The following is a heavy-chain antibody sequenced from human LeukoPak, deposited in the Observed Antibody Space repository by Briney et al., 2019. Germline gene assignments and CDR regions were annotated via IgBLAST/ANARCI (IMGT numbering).Heavy chain of an antibody. J-gene: IGHJ6*02. CDR2: IRSKANSYAT. V-gene: IGHV3-73*01. CDR3: TSPSGMDV. CDR1: GFTFNGSA. Sequence: GGSLRLSCAASGFTFNGSAMHWVRQASGKGLEWVGRIRSKANSYATAYAASVKGRFTISRDNSKNTAYLQMNSLKTEDTAVYYCTSPSGMDVWGQGTTVTVSS.